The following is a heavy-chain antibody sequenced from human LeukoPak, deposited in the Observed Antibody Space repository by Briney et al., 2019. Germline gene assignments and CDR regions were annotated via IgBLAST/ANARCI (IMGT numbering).Heavy chain of an antibody. CDR1: GYTFTSFY. J-gene: IGHJ4*02. V-gene: IGHV1-46*01. CDR2: INPNGGNS. D-gene: IGHD3-22*01. Sequence: GASVKVSCKASGYTFTSFYMHWVRQAPGQGLEWMGIINPNGGNSVYAQKLQGRVTMTRDTSTSTVYMELSSLRPDDTAVFYCARDPTHYYDSSANPSHCFDYWGQGTLVTVSS. CDR3: ARDPTHYYDSSANPSHCFDY.